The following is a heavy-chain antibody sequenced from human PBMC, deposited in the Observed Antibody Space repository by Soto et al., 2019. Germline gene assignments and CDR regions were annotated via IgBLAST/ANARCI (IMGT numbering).Heavy chain of an antibody. CDR1: GGSISSGGYS. J-gene: IGHJ4*02. CDR3: ASAFGSSGYR. D-gene: IGHD3-22*01. CDR2: IYPSGST. Sequence: QLQLQESGSGLVKPSQTLSLTCAVSGGSISSGGYSWSWIRQPPGKGLEWIGYIYPSGSTYYNPSLKSRVTRSVDRSKNRSSLKLSSVTAADPAVYYCASAFGSSGYRWGQGTLVTVSS. V-gene: IGHV4-30-2*01.